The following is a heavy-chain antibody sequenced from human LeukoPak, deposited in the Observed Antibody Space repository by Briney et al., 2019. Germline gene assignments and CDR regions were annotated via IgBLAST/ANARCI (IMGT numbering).Heavy chain of an antibody. CDR2: IYYSGST. V-gene: IGHV4-59*08. CDR1: GGSISSYY. CDR3: ARHPGGVRQQLAFDY. Sequence: SETLSLTCTVSGGSISSYYWSWIRQPPGKGLEWIGYIYYSGSTNYNPSLKSRVTISVDTSKNQFSLKLSSVTAADTAVYYCARHPGGVRQQLAFDYWGQGTLVTVSS. D-gene: IGHD6-13*01. J-gene: IGHJ4*02.